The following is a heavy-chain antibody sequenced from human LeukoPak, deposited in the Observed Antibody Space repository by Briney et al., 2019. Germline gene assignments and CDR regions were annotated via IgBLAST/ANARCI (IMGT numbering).Heavy chain of an antibody. CDR3: ARDGNYYDSSGYYYLSY. Sequence: SETLSLTCTVSGGSISSSSYYWGWIRQPPGKGLEWIGSIYYSGSTYYNPSLKSRVTISVDTSKNQFSLKLSSVTAADTAVYYCARDGNYYDSSGYYYLSYWGQGTLVTVSS. J-gene: IGHJ4*02. D-gene: IGHD3-22*01. V-gene: IGHV4-39*07. CDR1: GGSISSSSYY. CDR2: IYYSGST.